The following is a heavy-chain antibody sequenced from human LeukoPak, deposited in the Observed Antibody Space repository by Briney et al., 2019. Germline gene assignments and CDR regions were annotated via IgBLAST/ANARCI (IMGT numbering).Heavy chain of an antibody. CDR1: GYTFTGYY. J-gene: IGHJ6*02. CDR3: ARDLIQSARYYYYYGMDV. CDR2: IIPIFGTA. Sequence: SVKVSCKASGYTFTGYYMHWVRQAPGQGLEWMGGIIPIFGTANYAQKFQGRVTITADESTSTAYMELSSLRSEDTAVYYCARDLIQSARYYYYYGMDVWGQGTTVTVSS. V-gene: IGHV1-69*13.